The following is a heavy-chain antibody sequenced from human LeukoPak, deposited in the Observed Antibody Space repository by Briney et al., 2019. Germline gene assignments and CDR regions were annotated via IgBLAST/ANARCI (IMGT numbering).Heavy chain of an antibody. V-gene: IGHV4-59*01. J-gene: IGHJ4*02. CDR3: ARGDDDKTTLVDY. CDR2: IYYRGST. D-gene: IGHD1-1*01. Sequence: SETLSLTCTGPGGFISSDYWNWLRQPPGKGLEWIGYIYYRGSTNYNPSLKSRVTISVDTSKNQFSLKLSSATATDTAMYYCARGDDDKTTLVDYWGQGTLVTVSS. CDR1: GGFISSDY.